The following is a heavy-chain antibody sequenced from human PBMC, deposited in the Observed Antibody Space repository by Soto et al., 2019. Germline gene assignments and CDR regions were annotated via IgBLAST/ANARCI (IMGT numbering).Heavy chain of an antibody. CDR2: IIPIFGTA. V-gene: IGHV1-69*06. CDR3: ARYCSSTSCHYYYYGMDV. D-gene: IGHD2-2*01. J-gene: IGHJ6*02. Sequence: QVQLVQSGAEVKKPGSSVKVSCKASGGTFSSYAINWVRQAPGQGLEWMGGIIPIFGTANYAQKFQCRVTITADKSTSTAYMELSSLRSEDTAVYYCARYCSSTSCHYYYYGMDVWGQGTTVTVSS. CDR1: GGTFSSYA.